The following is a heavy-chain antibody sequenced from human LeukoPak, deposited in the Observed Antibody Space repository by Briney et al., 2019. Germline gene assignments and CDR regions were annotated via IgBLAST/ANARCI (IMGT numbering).Heavy chain of an antibody. Sequence: PGGSLRLSCAASGLTFSSYGMSWVRQAPGKGLEWVSAISGSGGSTYYADSVKGRFTISRDNSKNTLYLQMNSLRAEDTAVYYCAKGGFRFGELGSYFDYWGQGTLVTVSS. J-gene: IGHJ4*02. D-gene: IGHD3-10*01. CDR2: ISGSGGST. CDR3: AKGGFRFGELGSYFDY. CDR1: GLTFSSYG. V-gene: IGHV3-23*01.